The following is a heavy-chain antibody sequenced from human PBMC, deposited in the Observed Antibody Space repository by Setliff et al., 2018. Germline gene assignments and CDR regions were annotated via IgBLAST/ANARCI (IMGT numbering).Heavy chain of an antibody. D-gene: IGHD3-22*01. J-gene: IGHJ4*02. CDR2: IIPIFGTA. V-gene: IGHV1-69*13. CDR1: GYTFTSYG. CDR3: ARRPYDSSGYFNY. Sequence: SVKVSCKASGYTFTSYGISWVRQAPGKGLEWMWGIIPIFGTANYAQKFRGRVTITADESTSTAYMELCSLTSEDTAVYYCARRPYDSSGYFNYWGQGTLVTVSS.